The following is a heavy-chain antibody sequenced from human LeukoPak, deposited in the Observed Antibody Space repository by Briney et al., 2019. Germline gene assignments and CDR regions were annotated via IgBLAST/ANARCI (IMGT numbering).Heavy chain of an antibody. CDR1: GFTFSSYS. V-gene: IGHV3-48*04. CDR2: ISSSGSTI. J-gene: IGHJ2*01. Sequence: GGSLRLSCAASGFTFSSYSMNWVRQAPGKGLEWVSYISSSGSTIYYADSVKGRFTISRDNAKNSLYLQMNSLRAEDTAVYYCWRGPGYWYFDLWGRGTLVTVSS. D-gene: IGHD3-10*01. CDR3: WRGPGYWYFDL.